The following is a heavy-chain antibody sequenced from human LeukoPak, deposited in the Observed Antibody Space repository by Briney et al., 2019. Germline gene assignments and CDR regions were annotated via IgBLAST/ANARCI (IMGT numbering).Heavy chain of an antibody. V-gene: IGHV3-20*04. CDR2: INWNGGST. D-gene: IGHD3-22*01. J-gene: IGHJ4*02. CDR3: ARDAYYYDSSGYYFRPPVGYFDY. CDR1: GFTFDDYG. Sequence: GGSLRLSCAASGFTFDDYGMSWVRQAPGKGLEWVSGINWNGGSTGYADSVKGRFTISRDNAKNSLYLQMNSLRAEETALYYCARDAYYYDSSGYYFRPPVGYFDYWGQGTLVTVSS.